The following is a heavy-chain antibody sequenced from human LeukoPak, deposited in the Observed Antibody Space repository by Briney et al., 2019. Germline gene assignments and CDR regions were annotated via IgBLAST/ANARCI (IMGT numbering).Heavy chain of an antibody. CDR1: GGTFSSYA. Sequence: SVKVSCKASGGTFSSYAISWVRQAPGQGLEWMGGIIPIFGTANYAQKFQGRVTITADESTSTAYMELSSLRSEDTAVYYCAGSKRSSGYRSQYYFDYWGQGTLVTVSS. D-gene: IGHD3-22*01. CDR3: AGSKRSSGYRSQYYFDY. V-gene: IGHV1-69*13. J-gene: IGHJ4*02. CDR2: IIPIFGTA.